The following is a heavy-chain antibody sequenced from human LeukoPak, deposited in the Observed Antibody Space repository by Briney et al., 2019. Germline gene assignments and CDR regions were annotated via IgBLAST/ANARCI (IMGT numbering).Heavy chain of an antibody. CDR1: VGSISSYY. D-gene: IGHD3-22*01. Sequence: SETLSLTCTVSVGSISSYYWSWIRQPPGKGLEGIGYIYYSGSTNYNPSLKSRVTISVDTSKNQFSLKLSSVTAADTAVYYCARGYYYDSSGYGYWGQGTLVTVSS. J-gene: IGHJ4*02. CDR2: IYYSGST. CDR3: ARGYYYDSSGYGY. V-gene: IGHV4-59*08.